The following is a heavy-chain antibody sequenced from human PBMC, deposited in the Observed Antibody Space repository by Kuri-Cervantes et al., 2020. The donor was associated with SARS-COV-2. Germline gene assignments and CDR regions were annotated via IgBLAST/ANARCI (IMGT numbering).Heavy chain of an antibody. CDR1: GYSFTSYW. CDR2: IDPSDSYT. D-gene: IGHD3-22*01. V-gene: IGHV5-10-1*01. CDR3: ARHDYDSSGYYYVYYGMDV. J-gene: IGHJ6*02. Sequence: GGSLRLSCKGSGYSFTSYWTSWVRQMPGKGLEWMGRIDPSDSYTNYSPSFQGHVTISADKSISTAYLQWSSLKASDTAMYYCARHDYDSSGYYYVYYGMDVWGQGTTVTVSS.